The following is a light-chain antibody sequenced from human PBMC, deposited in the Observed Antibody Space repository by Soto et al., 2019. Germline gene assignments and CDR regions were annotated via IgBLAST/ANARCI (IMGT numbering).Light chain of an antibody. Sequence: IVLTQSPATLSLSPVKRAPLSCRASQNISNYLIWYQQKPGQAPRLLIYDVSNRATGIPARFSGSGSGTDLTLTISRLEPEDFAVYYCQQRSNWPRTCGQGTKVDIK. CDR1: QNISNY. V-gene: IGKV3-11*01. CDR3: QQRSNWPRT. J-gene: IGKJ1*01. CDR2: DVS.